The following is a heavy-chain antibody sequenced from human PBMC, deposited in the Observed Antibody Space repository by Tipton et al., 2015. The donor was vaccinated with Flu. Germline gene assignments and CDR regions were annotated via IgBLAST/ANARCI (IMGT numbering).Heavy chain of an antibody. D-gene: IGHD3-10*01. CDR1: GGSISSGGYS. CDR3: ARDDGDYGSETYHYYYGMDV. Sequence: TLSLTCAVSGGSISSGGYSWSWIRQPPGKGLEWIGYIYHSGNTYYNPSLKSRVTMSVDRSKNQFSLKLTSVTAADTAVYYCARDDGDYGSETYHYYYGMDVWGQGTTVTVSS. V-gene: IGHV4-30-2*01. CDR2: IYHSGNT. J-gene: IGHJ6*02.